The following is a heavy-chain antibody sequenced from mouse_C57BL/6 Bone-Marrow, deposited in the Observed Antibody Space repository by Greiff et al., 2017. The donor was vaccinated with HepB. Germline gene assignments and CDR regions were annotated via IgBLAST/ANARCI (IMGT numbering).Heavy chain of an antibody. CDR1: GFTFSTSG. D-gene: IGHD2-10*02. V-gene: IGHV5-6*01. CDR2: INTGGTYT. CDR3: TRGMFDYYFDY. J-gene: IGHJ2*01. Sequence: EVQLVESGGDLVRPGVSLKLSCAASGFTFSTSGMSWVRQTPDKRLEWVATINTGGTYTYYADSVRGRFTISKDAAKNTLFLVMHSLKSEDSAIYYCTRGMFDYYFDYWGQGTTLTVSS.